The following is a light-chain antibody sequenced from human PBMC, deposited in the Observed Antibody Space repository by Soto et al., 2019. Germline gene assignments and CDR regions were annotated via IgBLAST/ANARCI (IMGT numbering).Light chain of an antibody. CDR3: ATWDRSLSVGV. CDR1: SSNIGNNY. Sequence: SVLTQPPSVSAAPGQKVTISCSGSSSNIGNNYVFWYQQLPGTAPKLLIYDNDKRPSGIPDRFSGSKSGTSATLGITGLQTGGEADYYCATWDRSLSVGVFGGGTKLTVL. CDR2: DND. J-gene: IGLJ2*01. V-gene: IGLV1-51*01.